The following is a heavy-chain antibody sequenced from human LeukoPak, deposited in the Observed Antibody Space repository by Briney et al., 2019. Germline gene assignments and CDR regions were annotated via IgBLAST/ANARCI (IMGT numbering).Heavy chain of an antibody. CDR3: ARDRISYDFWSGLPFFDY. V-gene: IGHV1-18*01. J-gene: IGHJ4*02. D-gene: IGHD3-3*01. Sequence: ASVKVSCKASGYTFTSYDISWVRQAPGQGLEWMGWISAYNGNTNYAQKLQGRVTMTTDTSTSTAYMELRSLRSDDTAVYYCARDRISYDFWSGLPFFDYWGQGTLVTVSS. CDR1: GYTFTSYD. CDR2: ISAYNGNT.